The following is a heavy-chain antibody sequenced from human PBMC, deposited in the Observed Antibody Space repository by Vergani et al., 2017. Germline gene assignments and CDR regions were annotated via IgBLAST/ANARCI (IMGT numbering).Heavy chain of an antibody. Sequence: QVQLQESGPALMKPSETLSLTCAVSDHPIRSGYYWGWIRQPPGKGLEWIGSIYHSGTTYYNPSLKSRVTISVDTSKNQFSLNLTSVTAADTAVYYCARGSCLGGSCSRPLFDYWGRGTLVTVSS. CDR1: DHPIRSGYY. CDR3: ARGSCLGGSCSRPLFDY. V-gene: IGHV4-38-2*01. J-gene: IGHJ4*02. CDR2: IYHSGTT. D-gene: IGHD2-15*01.